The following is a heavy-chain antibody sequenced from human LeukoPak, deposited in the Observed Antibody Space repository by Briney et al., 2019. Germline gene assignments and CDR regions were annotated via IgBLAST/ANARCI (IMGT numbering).Heavy chain of an antibody. CDR3: ARGGQLWPRDDY. CDR2: INHSGST. Sequence: SETLSLTCAVYGGSFSGYYWSWIRQPPGKGLEWIGEINHSGSTNYIPSLKSRVTISVDTSKNQFSLKLSSVTAADTAVYYCARGGQLWPRDDYWGQGTLVTVSS. D-gene: IGHD3-16*01. V-gene: IGHV4-34*01. CDR1: GGSFSGYY. J-gene: IGHJ4*02.